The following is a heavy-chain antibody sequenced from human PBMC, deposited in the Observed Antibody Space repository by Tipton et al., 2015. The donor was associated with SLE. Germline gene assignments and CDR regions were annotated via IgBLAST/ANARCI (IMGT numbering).Heavy chain of an antibody. D-gene: IGHD6-6*01. CDR2: IYEGRST. CDR3: VRDRGSSSRPGGDAFDI. CDR1: GDSVSSSKW. J-gene: IGHJ3*02. V-gene: IGHV4-4*02. Sequence: TLSLTCAVSGDSVSSSKWWSWVRQPPGKGLEWIGEIYEGRSTNYNPSLKSRLTISVDTSENQFSLKLSSVTAADTAVYYCVRDRGSSSRPGGDAFDIWGQGTMVTVSS.